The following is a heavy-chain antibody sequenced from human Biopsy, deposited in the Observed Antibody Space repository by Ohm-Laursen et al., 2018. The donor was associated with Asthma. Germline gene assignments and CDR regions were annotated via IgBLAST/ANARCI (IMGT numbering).Heavy chain of an antibody. D-gene: IGHD1-20*01. CDR1: GGYLTGHY. J-gene: IGHJ5*02. Sequence: SETLSLTWAVYGGYLTGHYWNWIRQPPGKGLEWIGEIDQSGYTNYNPSLKSRVTISADTSKNQFHLNLSSVTAADTAVYFCARAAITGIRGWFDPWGQGTLVTVSS. CDR2: IDQSGYT. CDR3: ARAAITGIRGWFDP. V-gene: IGHV4-34*01.